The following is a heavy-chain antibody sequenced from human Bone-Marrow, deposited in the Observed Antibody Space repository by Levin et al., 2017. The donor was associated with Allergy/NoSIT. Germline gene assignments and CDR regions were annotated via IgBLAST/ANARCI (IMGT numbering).Heavy chain of an antibody. Sequence: SETLSLTCTVSGGSISYFYWSWIRQPPGKGLEWLGYLYSGASTNYNPSVKSRITISVDTSKNQVSLKLASVTAADTAVYYCARSRGGEGLDIWGQGTMVTVSS. D-gene: IGHD3-10*01. CDR2: LYSGAST. V-gene: IGHV4-59*01. J-gene: IGHJ3*02. CDR3: ARSRGGEGLDI. CDR1: GGSISYFY.